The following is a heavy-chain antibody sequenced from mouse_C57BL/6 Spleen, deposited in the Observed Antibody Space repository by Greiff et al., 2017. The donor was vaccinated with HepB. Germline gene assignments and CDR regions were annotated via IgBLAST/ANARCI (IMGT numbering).Heavy chain of an antibody. CDR2: IRLKSDNYAT. J-gene: IGHJ2*01. CDR1: GFTFSNYW. Sequence: EVKLMESGGGLVQPGGSMKLSCVASGFTFSNYWMNWVRQSPEKGLEWVAQIRLKSDNYATHYAESVKGRFTISRDDAKSSVYLQMNNLRAEDTGIYYCTVDGYQLYWGQGTTLTVSS. D-gene: IGHD2-3*01. V-gene: IGHV6-3*01. CDR3: TVDGYQLY.